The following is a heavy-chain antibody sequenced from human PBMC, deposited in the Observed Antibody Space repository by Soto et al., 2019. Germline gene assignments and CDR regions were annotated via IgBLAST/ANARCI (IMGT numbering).Heavy chain of an antibody. CDR3: AKPLGYCSGGSCASVDH. V-gene: IGHV3-23*01. Sequence: QAGGSLRLCCTASGFTFRSFAMSWVRQAPGKGLEWVSTISGSGGSTYYADSVKGRFTISGDSSKNTLYLQMNSLRAEDTAVYYCAKPLGYCSGGSCASVDHWGQGTLVTVSS. CDR2: ISGSGGST. CDR1: GFTFRSFA. J-gene: IGHJ4*02. D-gene: IGHD2-15*01.